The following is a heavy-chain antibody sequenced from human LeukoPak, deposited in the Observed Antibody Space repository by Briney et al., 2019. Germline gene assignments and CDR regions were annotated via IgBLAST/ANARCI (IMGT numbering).Heavy chain of an antibody. CDR2: IYHSGST. Sequence: PSETLSLTCTVSGGSISSSSYYWGWIRQPPGKGLEWIGSIYHSGSTNYNPSLKSRVTISVDKSKNQFSLKLSSVTAADTAVYYCARDTGIAVAGSRGLIDYWGQGTLVTVSS. V-gene: IGHV4-39*07. J-gene: IGHJ4*02. CDR3: ARDTGIAVAGSRGLIDY. CDR1: GGSISSSSYY. D-gene: IGHD6-19*01.